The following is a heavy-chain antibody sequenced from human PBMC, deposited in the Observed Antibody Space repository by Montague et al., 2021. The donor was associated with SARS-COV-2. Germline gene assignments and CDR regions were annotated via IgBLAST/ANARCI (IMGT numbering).Heavy chain of an antibody. D-gene: IGHD3-22*01. CDR2: IYYSGRT. CDR1: GGSISSCY. J-gene: IGHJ4*02. CDR3: ARGGGSGYRYYFDY. Sequence: SETLSLTCTVSGGSISSCYWNWIRQPPGKGLEWIGYIYYSGRTNYNPSLKSRVTISVDTSKNQFSLKLSSVTAADTAVYYCARGGGSGYRYYFDYWGQGSLVTVSS. V-gene: IGHV4-59*01.